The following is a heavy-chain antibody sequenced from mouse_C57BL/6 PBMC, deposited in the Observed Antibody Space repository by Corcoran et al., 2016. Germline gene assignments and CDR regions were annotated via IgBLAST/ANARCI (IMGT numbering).Heavy chain of an antibody. CDR3: AREVDGCPDY. Sequence: QDQLKQSGAELVRPGASVKLSCKASGYTFTDYYINWVKQRPGQGLEWIARIYPGSGNTYYNEKFKGKATLTAEKSSSTAYMQLSSLTSEDSAVYFCAREVDGCPDYWGQGTTLTVSS. D-gene: IGHD2-3*01. J-gene: IGHJ2*01. CDR2: IYPGSGNT. V-gene: IGHV1-76*01. CDR1: GYTFTDYY.